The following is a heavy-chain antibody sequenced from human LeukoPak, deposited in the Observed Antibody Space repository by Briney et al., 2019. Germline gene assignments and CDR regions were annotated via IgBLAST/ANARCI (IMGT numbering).Heavy chain of an antibody. CDR1: GYTFTSYD. V-gene: IGHV1-8*01. CDR3: ARTTMITFGGVIAPFDY. CDR2: MNPNSGNT. D-gene: IGHD3-16*02. J-gene: IGHJ4*02. Sequence: ASVKVSCKASGYTFTSYDINWVRQATGQGLEWMGWMNPNSGNTGYAQKFQGRVTMTRNTSISTAYMELSSLRSEDTAVYYCARTTMITFGGVIAPFDYWGQGTLVTVSS.